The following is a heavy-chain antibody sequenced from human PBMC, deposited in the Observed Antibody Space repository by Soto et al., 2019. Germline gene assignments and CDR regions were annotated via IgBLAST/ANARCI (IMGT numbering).Heavy chain of an antibody. D-gene: IGHD6-19*01. J-gene: IGHJ4*02. CDR2: INHSGSA. V-gene: IGHV4-34*01. CDR3: ARGLITGSHYSGGWYYFDS. Sequence: SETLSLTCAVYGESFSGHIWTWIRQTPGKGLQWIGQINHSGSASYNPSLKSRVAISVHTSNSQFSLELSSVTAADTAVYYCARGLITGSHYSGGWYYFDSWGQGTQVTVSS. CDR1: GESFSGHI.